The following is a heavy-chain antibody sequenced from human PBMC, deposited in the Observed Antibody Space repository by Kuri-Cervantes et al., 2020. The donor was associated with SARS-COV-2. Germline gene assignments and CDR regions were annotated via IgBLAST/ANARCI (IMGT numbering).Heavy chain of an antibody. D-gene: IGHD4-17*01. V-gene: IGHV3-74*01. CDR1: GFTFSGHW. Sequence: GESLKISCAASGFTFSGHWIHWVRQAPGKGLVWVSRIRGDGNEANYANSVRGRFTISRENAKNSLYLQMNSLRAGDTAVYYCARSNHGYGDSNGGYYYYYGMDVWGQGTTVTVSS. J-gene: IGHJ6*02. CDR2: IRGDGNEA. CDR3: ARSNHGYGDSNGGYYYYYGMDV.